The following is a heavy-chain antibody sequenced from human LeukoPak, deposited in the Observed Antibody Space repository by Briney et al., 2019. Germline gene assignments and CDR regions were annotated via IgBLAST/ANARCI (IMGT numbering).Heavy chain of an antibody. Sequence: PGRSLRLSCAASGFTFSSYAMHWVRQAPGKGLEWVAVISYDGSNKYYADSVKGRFTISRDNSKNTLYLQMNSLRAEDTAVYYCAKDPQQLAAYYYMDVWGKGTTVTVSS. CDR1: GFTFSSYA. J-gene: IGHJ6*03. V-gene: IGHV3-30-3*01. D-gene: IGHD6-13*01. CDR2: ISYDGSNK. CDR3: AKDPQQLAAYYYMDV.